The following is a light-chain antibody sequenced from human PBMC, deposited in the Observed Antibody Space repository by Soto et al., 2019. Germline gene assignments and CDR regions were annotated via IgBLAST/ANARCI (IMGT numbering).Light chain of an antibody. CDR2: DAS. J-gene: IGKJ4*01. Sequence: EFVLTQSPGTLSLSPGERATLSCRASQTVRNNYLAWYQQKPGQAPRLLIYDASSRATGIPDRFSGGGSGTDFTLTISRLEPEDFAVYYCQQYAEWPLTFGGGTSVDIX. CDR3: QQYAEWPLT. CDR1: QTVRNNY. V-gene: IGKV3-20*01.